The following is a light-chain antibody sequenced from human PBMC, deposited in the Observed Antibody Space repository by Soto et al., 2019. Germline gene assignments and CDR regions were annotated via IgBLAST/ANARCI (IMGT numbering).Light chain of an antibody. CDR3: QHYNTYPWT. Sequence: DIQMTQSPSTLSASVGDRVTITCRASQSISTWLAWYQQKPGKAPKLLVYKASSLERGVPSRFSGSGSGTEFTLTISSLQPGDFATYYCQHYNTYPWTFGQGTKVDIK. CDR2: KAS. V-gene: IGKV1-5*03. J-gene: IGKJ1*01. CDR1: QSISTW.